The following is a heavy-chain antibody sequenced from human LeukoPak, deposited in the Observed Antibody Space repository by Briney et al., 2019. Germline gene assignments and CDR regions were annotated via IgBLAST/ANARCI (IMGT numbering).Heavy chain of an antibody. V-gene: IGHV4-4*07. J-gene: IGHJ5*02. D-gene: IGHD3/OR15-3a*01. CDR2: IYNTGST. CDR3: ARVPLGTVDWFDP. CDR1: GGSISSYY. Sequence: SETLSLTCTVSGGSISSYYWSWIRQPAGKGLEWIGRIYNTGSTNYNPSLKSRVTMSVDTSKNQFSLKLSSVTAADTAAYYCARVPLGTVDWFDPWGQGTLVTVSS.